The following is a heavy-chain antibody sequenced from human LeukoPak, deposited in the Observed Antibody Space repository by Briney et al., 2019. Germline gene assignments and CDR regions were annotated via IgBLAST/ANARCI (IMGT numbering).Heavy chain of an antibody. CDR3: AREVVVVGVDY. V-gene: IGHV4-59*10. D-gene: IGHD3-22*01. CDR2: IYTSGST. Sequence: SETLSLTCAVYGGSFSGYYWSWIRQPPGKGLEWIGRIYTSGSTNYNPSLKSRVTMSVDTSKNQFSLKLSSVTAADTAVYYCAREVVVVGVDYWGQGTLVTVSS. CDR1: GGSFSGYY. J-gene: IGHJ4*02.